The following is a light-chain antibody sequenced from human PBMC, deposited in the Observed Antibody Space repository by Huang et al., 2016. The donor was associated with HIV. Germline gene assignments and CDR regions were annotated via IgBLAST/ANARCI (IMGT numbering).Light chain of an antibody. CDR1: QSLLHNNRYNY. CDR3: MQDLQTPYT. CDR2: LAS. V-gene: IGKV2-28*01. J-gene: IGKJ2*01. Sequence: DIVMTQSSLSLPVPLGEAASISCMSSQSLLHNNRYNYLSWYLQKPGQSPQLLISLASNRAPGVPDRFRGSGSGTDFTLKISRVEAEDAGVYYCMQDLQTPYTFGQGTKLEIK.